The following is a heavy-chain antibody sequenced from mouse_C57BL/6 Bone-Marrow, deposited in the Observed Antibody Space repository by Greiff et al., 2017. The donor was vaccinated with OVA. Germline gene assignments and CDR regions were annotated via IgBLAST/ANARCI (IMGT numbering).Heavy chain of an antibody. J-gene: IGHJ3*01. CDR1: GYTFTSYW. CDR3: VRDYGSSYSAWFAY. D-gene: IGHD1-1*01. Sequence: VQLQQPGAELVKPGASVKLSCKASGYTFTSYWMQWVKQRPGQGLEWIGEIDPSDSYTNYNQKFKGKATLTVDTSSSTAYMQLSSLTSEDSAVYDCVRDYGSSYSAWFAYWGQGTLVTVSA. V-gene: IGHV1-50*01. CDR2: IDPSDSYT.